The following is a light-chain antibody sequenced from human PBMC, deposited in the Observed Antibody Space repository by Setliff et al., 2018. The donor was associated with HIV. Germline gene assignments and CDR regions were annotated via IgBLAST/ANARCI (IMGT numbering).Light chain of an antibody. CDR1: NIASKS. J-gene: IGLJ1*01. Sequence: SYELTQPPSVSVAPGKTAEVTCGGYNIASKSVHWYQQKPGQAPVLVIYYDSDRPSGIPERFSGSNSGNTATLTISRVEAGDEADYYCQVWDSSSDHYVFGTGTKVTVL. CDR3: QVWDSSSDHYV. V-gene: IGLV3-21*04. CDR2: YDS.